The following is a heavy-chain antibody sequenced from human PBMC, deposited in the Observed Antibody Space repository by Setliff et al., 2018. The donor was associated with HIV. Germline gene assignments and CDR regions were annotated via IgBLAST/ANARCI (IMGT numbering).Heavy chain of an antibody. CDR2: INHSGST. CDR3: ARVFGVVIPFDP. CDR1: GGSFSGYY. V-gene: IGHV4-34*01. Sequence: SETLSLTCAVYGGSFSGYYWSWIRQPPGKGLEWIGEINHSGSTNYNPSLKSRVTISVDTSKNQFSLKLSSVTAADTAVYYCARVFGVVIPFDPWGQGTLVTVSS. J-gene: IGHJ5*02. D-gene: IGHD3-3*01.